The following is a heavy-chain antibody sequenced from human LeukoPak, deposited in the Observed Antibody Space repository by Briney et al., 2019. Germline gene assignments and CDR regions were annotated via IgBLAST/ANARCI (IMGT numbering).Heavy chain of an antibody. J-gene: IGHJ4*02. V-gene: IGHV4-39*07. CDR1: GGSISSSSYY. D-gene: IGHD3-10*01. CDR3: ARGEFGEFYYFDY. CDR2: IYTSGST. Sequence: SETLSLTCTVSGGSISSSSYYWGWIRQPPGKGLEWIGRIYTSGSTNYNPSLKSRVTISVDTSKNQFSLKLSSVTAADTAVYYCARGEFGEFYYFDYWGQGTLVTVSS.